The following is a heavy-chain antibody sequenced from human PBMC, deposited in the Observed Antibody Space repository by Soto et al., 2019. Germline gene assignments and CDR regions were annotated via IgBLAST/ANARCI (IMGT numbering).Heavy chain of an antibody. CDR1: GFTFSSDG. Sequence: GGSLRLSCAASGFTFSSDGMHWVRLAPGKGLEWVAVISYDGSNKYYADSVKGRFTISRDNSKNTLYLQMNSLRAEDTAVYYCAGETWDDFWSGYYTESLHLYGMDVWGQGTTVTVSS. CDR2: ISYDGSNK. D-gene: IGHD3-3*01. V-gene: IGHV3-30*03. CDR3: AGETWDDFWSGYYTESLHLYGMDV. J-gene: IGHJ6*02.